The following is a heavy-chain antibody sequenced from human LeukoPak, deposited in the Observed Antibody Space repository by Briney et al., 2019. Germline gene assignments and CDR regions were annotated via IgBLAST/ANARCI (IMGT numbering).Heavy chain of an antibody. CDR2: IRYDGSNK. Sequence: GGSLRLSCAASGFTSSSYGMHWVRQAPGKGLEWVAFIRYDGSNKYYADSVKGRFTISRDNSKNTLYLQMNSLRAEDTAVYYCAKDRGGSNYVSLDYWGQGTLVTVSS. D-gene: IGHD4-11*01. J-gene: IGHJ4*02. CDR3: AKDRGGSNYVSLDY. CDR1: GFTSSSYG. V-gene: IGHV3-30*02.